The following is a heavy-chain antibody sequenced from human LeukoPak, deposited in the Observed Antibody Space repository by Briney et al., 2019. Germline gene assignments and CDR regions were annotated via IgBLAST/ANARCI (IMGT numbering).Heavy chain of an antibody. CDR3: ARGRDKYQLLPYYFDY. CDR2: IYHSGST. J-gene: IGHJ4*02. D-gene: IGHD2-2*01. Sequence: SETLSLTRTVSGDSIRSGYYWAWIRQPPGKGLEWIGNIYHSGSTYYNPSLKSRVTISVDTSKNQFSLKLSSVTAADTAVYYCARGRDKYQLLPYYFDYWGQGTLVTVSS. CDR1: GDSIRSGYY. V-gene: IGHV4-38-2*02.